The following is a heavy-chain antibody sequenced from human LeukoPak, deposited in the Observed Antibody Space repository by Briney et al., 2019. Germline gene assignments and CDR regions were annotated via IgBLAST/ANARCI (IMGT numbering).Heavy chain of an antibody. CDR3: ARQAYGYYLVH. CDR2: TYRRGNT. CDR1: GLNVSTNY. J-gene: IGHJ4*02. Sequence: GXXLRLSCAASGLNVSTNYMTWVRQAPGKGLEWVSVTYRRGNTDYADSVKGRFTISRDTSKNTLYLQMNSLRFEDTAMYYCARQAYGYYLVHWGQGTLVAVSS. D-gene: IGHD3-10*01. V-gene: IGHV3-66*04.